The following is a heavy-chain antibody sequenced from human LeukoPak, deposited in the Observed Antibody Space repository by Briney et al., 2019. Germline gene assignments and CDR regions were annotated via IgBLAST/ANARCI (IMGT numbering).Heavy chain of an antibody. V-gene: IGHV1-46*03. J-gene: IGHJ4*02. D-gene: IGHD3-3*01. CDR1: GYTFTSYY. CDR3: AIYDFWSGYYNLYFDY. Sequence: ASVKVSCKASGYTFTSYYMHWVRQAPGQGLEWMGIINPSGGSTSYAQKFQGRVTMTRDTSTSTVYMELSSLRSEDTAVYYCAIYDFWSGYYNLYFDYWGQGTLVTVSS. CDR2: INPSGGST.